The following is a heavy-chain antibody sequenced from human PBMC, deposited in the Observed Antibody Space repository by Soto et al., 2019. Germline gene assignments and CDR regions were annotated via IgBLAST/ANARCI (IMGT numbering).Heavy chain of an antibody. Sequence: QVQLVQSGAEVKKPGSSVKVSCKASGGTFSSYAISWVRQAPGQGREWMGGIIPIFGTANYAQKFQGRVTITADESTSTAYMELSSLRSEDTAVYYCARGQGIQLWLGDYYYYGMDVWGQGTTVTVSS. D-gene: IGHD5-18*01. V-gene: IGHV1-69*01. CDR1: GGTFSSYA. CDR3: ARGQGIQLWLGDYYYYGMDV. CDR2: IIPIFGTA. J-gene: IGHJ6*02.